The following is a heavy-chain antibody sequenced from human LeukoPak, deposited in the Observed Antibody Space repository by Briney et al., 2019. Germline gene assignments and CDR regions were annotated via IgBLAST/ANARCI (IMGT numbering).Heavy chain of an antibody. D-gene: IGHD6-13*01. V-gene: IGHV3-11*06. CDR1: GFTFSDYY. CDR3: ARDISSSWPYYYGMDV. CDR2: ISSSSRYT. J-gene: IGHJ6*04. Sequence: GGSLRLSCAASGFTFSDYYMSWIRQAPGKGLEWVSYISSSSRYTNYPDSVKGRFTIFRDNPKNSLYLQMNSLRAEDTAVYYCARDISSSWPYYYGMDVWGKGTTVTVSS.